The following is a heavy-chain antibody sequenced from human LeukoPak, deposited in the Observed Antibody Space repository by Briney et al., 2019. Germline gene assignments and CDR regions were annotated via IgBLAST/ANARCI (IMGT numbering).Heavy chain of an antibody. J-gene: IGHJ6*02. Sequence: PSETLSLTCAVYGGSFSGYYWSWLRQPPGKGREGFGEINHSGSTNYNPSLKSRVTISVDTSKNQFSLKLSSVTAADTAVYYCAREARYCSSTSCYHIHSYYYGMDVWGQGTTVTVSS. CDR1: GGSFSGYY. CDR2: INHSGST. V-gene: IGHV4-34*01. CDR3: AREARYCSSTSCYHIHSYYYGMDV. D-gene: IGHD2-2*01.